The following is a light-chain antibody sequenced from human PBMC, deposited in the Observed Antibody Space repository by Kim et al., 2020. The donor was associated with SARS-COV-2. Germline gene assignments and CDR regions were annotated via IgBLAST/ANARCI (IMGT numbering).Light chain of an antibody. Sequence: SPGERATLACRASQTVVRSYLAWYQQKPGQAPRLLIYGASTRATGIPDRFSGSGSGTDFTLTINRVEPEDFAVYYCQQYGGSPWTFGQGTKVDIK. J-gene: IGKJ1*01. CDR1: QTVVRSY. CDR3: QQYGGSPWT. CDR2: GAS. V-gene: IGKV3-20*01.